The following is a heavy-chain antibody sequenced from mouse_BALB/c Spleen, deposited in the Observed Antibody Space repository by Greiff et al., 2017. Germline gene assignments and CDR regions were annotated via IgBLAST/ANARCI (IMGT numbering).Heavy chain of an antibody. Sequence: QVQLQQSGAELMKPGASVKISCKATGYTFSSYWIEWVKQRPGHGLEWIGEILPGSGSTNYNEKFKGKATFTADTSSNTAYMQLSSLTSEDSAVYYCARSFPRGGVDYWGQGTTLTVSS. CDR2: ILPGSGST. J-gene: IGHJ2*01. CDR3: ARSFPRGGVDY. V-gene: IGHV1-9*01. CDR1: GYTFSSYW.